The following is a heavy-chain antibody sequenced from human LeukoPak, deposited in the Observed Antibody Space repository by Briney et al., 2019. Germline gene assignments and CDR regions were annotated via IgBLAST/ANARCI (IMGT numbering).Heavy chain of an antibody. V-gene: IGHV5-51*01. J-gene: IGHJ3*01. CDR3: GMSGDRVPLQDDVFDV. CDR2: IYPGDSGP. Sequence: GESLKISCKVSGYGFTSYCIGWVSQMPAKGVEWMGIIYPGDSGPTYSPSFQGQVTISVDKSINTAYLQWSSLQASDTAMYYCGMSGDRVPLQDDVFDVWGQGTMVTVST. CDR1: GYGFTSYC. D-gene: IGHD1-26*01.